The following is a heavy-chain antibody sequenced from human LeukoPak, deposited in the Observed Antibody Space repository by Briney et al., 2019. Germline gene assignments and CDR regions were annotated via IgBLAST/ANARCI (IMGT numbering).Heavy chain of an antibody. J-gene: IGHJ6*03. CDR3: ARDGGYSSSRGGYYYYMDV. D-gene: IGHD6-6*01. CDR2: ISKDGSNK. V-gene: IGHV3-30*03. CDR1: GFTFSTYG. Sequence: PGRSLRLSCAASGFTFSTYGMHWVRQAPGKGLEWVAVISKDGSNKYYADSVKGRFTISRDNSKNTLYLQMNSLRAEDTAVYYCARDGGYSSSRGGYYYYMDVWGKGTTVTVSS.